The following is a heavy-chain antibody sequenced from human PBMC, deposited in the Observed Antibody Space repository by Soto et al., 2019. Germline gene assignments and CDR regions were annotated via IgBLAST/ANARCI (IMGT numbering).Heavy chain of an antibody. CDR3: ARAEGYGGKGDLHH. Sequence: QVQLVQSGAEVKKPGASVKVSCKASGYSFPSYGIHWVCQAPGQSLEWMGWINAGNGNTEYSQKFKGRVTITGDTSASTAYMELRSLTSEDTAVYYCARAEGYGGKGDLHHWGQGTLVTVSS. CDR1: GYSFPSYG. D-gene: IGHD4-17*01. J-gene: IGHJ5*02. CDR2: INAGNGNT. V-gene: IGHV1-3*01.